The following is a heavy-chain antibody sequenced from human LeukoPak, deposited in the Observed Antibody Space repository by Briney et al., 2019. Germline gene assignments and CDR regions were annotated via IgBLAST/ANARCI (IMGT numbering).Heavy chain of an antibody. CDR3: AEGRLDPNLVLHY. CDR1: GFTFSTYA. CDR2: IRGDDYT. J-gene: IGHJ4*02. Sequence: GGSLRLSCAASGFTFSTYAMSWVRQAPGKGLEWVSTIRGDDYTYYADSVKGRFTISRDNPKNTLSLQMDSLRAEDTALYYCAEGRLDPNLVLHYWGQGTLVTVSS. D-gene: IGHD4/OR15-4a*01. V-gene: IGHV3-23*01.